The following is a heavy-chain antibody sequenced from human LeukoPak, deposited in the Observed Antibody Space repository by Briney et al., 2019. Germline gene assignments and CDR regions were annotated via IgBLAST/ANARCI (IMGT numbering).Heavy chain of an antibody. J-gene: IGHJ4*02. CDR1: GDSVSSNSAA. Sequence: SQTLSLTCAISGDSVSSNSAAWNWIPQSPSRGLEWLGRTYYRSRWYNDYAVPVKSRITINADKSTHQFSLHVNSVTPEDAAMYYCAREGSGSYSPFDCWGQSREGSGSYSPFDYWGQGTLVAVSS. D-gene: IGHD3-10*01. CDR3: AREGSGSYSPFDCWGQSREGSGSYSPFDY. V-gene: IGHV6-1*01. CDR2: TYYRSRWYN.